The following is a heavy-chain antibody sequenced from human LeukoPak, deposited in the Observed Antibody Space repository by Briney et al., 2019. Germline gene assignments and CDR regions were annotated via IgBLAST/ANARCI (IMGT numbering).Heavy chain of an antibody. CDR3: ARGPPRAWGDDILTGYYRNGMDV. V-gene: IGHV3-30-3*01. CDR1: GFTFSSYA. J-gene: IGHJ6*02. D-gene: IGHD3-9*01. CDR2: ISYDGSNK. Sequence: GGSLRLSCAASGFTFSSYAMHWVRQAPGKGLEWVAVISYDGSNKYYADSVKGRFTISRDNSKNTLYLQMNSLRAEDTAVYYCARGPPRAWGDDILTGYYRNGMDVWGQGTTVTVSS.